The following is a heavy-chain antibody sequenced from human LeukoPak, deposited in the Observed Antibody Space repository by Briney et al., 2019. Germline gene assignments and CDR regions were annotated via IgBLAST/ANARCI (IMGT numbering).Heavy chain of an antibody. V-gene: IGHV4-39*01. Sequence: PSETLPLTCTVSGGSISSSSYYWGWIRQPPGKGLEWIGSIYYSGSTYYNPSLKSRVTISVDTSKNQFSLKLSSVTAADTAVYYCARPPWFDPWGQGTLVTVSS. CDR2: IYYSGST. CDR1: GGSISSSSYY. CDR3: ARPPWFDP. J-gene: IGHJ5*02.